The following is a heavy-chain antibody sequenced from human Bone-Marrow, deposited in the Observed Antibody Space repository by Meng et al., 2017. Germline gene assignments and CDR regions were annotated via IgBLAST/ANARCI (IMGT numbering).Heavy chain of an antibody. Sequence: GESLKISCAASGFTFSSYEMNWVRQAPGKGLEWVSYISSSGSTIYYADSVKGRFTISRGNAKNSLYLQMNSLRAEDTAVYYCARDQGVRYDSSRMDYWGQGTLVTVSS. CDR3: ARDQGVRYDSSRMDY. D-gene: IGHD3-22*01. CDR2: ISSSGSTI. J-gene: IGHJ4*02. V-gene: IGHV3-48*03. CDR1: GFTFSSYE.